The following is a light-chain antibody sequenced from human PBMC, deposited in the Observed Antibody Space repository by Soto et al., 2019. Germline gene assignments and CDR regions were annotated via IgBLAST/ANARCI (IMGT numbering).Light chain of an antibody. Sequence: EKVMTQSPATLSMSPGERATLSCRASQSISSSLAWYQQQPGQAPRLLIYGASTRATGVPARFSGSGSGTEFTLSISSLQAEDFAVYYWQQYNSWPLTFGGGTKVDIK. CDR3: QQYNSWPLT. J-gene: IGKJ4*01. CDR2: GAS. CDR1: QSISSS. V-gene: IGKV3-15*01.